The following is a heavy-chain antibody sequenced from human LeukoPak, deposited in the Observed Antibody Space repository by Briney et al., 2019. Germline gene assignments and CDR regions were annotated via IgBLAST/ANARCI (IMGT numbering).Heavy chain of an antibody. Sequence: PGGSLRLSCAASGFTVSSNYMSWVRQAPGKGLEWVSSINWKGSSTGYADSVKGRFTISRDNAKNSLYLQMNSLRAEDTALHYCARDRFLRRPEPADYWGQGTLVTVSS. CDR2: INWKGSST. CDR3: ARDRFLRRPEPADY. D-gene: IGHD2/OR15-2a*01. V-gene: IGHV3-20*04. CDR1: GFTVSSNY. J-gene: IGHJ4*02.